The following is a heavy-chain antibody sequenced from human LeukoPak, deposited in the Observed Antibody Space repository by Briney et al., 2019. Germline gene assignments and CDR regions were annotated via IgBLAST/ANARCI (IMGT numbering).Heavy chain of an antibody. CDR1: GFTFGDYA. Sequence: GGSLRLSCTASGFTFGDYAMSWVRQAPGKGLEWVGFIRSKAYGGTTEYAASVKGRFTISRDDSKSIAYLQMNSLKTEDTAVYYCTRSHTLAGWNYVDYYFDYWGQGTLVTVSS. J-gene: IGHJ4*02. CDR2: IRSKAYGGTT. V-gene: IGHV3-49*04. D-gene: IGHD1-7*01. CDR3: TRSHTLAGWNYVDYYFDY.